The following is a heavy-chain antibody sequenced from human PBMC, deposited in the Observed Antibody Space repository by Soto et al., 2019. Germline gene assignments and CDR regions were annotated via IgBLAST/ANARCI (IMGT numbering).Heavy chain of an antibody. CDR1: GGSISRGGYF. CDR2: IYHSGST. V-gene: IGHV4-30-2*01. J-gene: IGHJ5*02. Sequence: PSETLSLTCTVSGGSISRGGYFWTWLRQPQGKGLEWIGNIYHSGSTNYNPSLKSRVSLSVDTSKNQFSLNLTSVTAADTAVYYCARANWNRFDPCGQGTPVTVSP. D-gene: IGHD1-1*01. CDR3: ARANWNRFDP.